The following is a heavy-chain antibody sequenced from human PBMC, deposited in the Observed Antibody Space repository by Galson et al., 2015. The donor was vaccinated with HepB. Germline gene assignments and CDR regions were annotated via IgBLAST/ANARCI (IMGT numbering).Heavy chain of an antibody. CDR2: ISYDGSNK. CDR3: AKDALSMAGAQDN. D-gene: IGHD6-6*01. V-gene: IGHV3-30*18. CDR1: GFTFSNYG. Sequence: SLRLSCAASGFTFSNYGMHWVRQAPGKGLEWVAVISYDGSNKYYADSVKGRYTISRDNSKNTLYLQMSSLRTEDSALYYCAKDALSMAGAQDNWGQGTLVTVSS. J-gene: IGHJ4*02.